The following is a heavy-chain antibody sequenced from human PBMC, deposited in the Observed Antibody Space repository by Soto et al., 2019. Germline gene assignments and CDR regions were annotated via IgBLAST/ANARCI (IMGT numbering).Heavy chain of an antibody. J-gene: IGHJ4*02. Sequence: QVQLVQSGAEVKKPGSSVKVSCKTSGGTFSNDIITWVRQAPGQGLEWMGRIIPLLDIANYAQKFQGRVTITADKSTSTGYMELNSLRSEDTAVYYCARDSPIGSTFSGYDAIDYWGQGTLVTVSS. CDR3: ARDSPIGSTFSGYDAIDY. CDR2: IIPLLDIA. CDR1: GGTFSNDI. D-gene: IGHD5-12*01. V-gene: IGHV1-69*08.